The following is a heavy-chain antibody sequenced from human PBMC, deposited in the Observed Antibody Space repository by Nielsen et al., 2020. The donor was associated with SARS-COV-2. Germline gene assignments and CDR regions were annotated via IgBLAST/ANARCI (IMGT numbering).Heavy chain of an antibody. D-gene: IGHD3-9*01. J-gene: IGHJ4*02. CDR2: TVGSGGST. CDR3: ARAGVYDILTGYTYYFDY. Sequence: WIRQPPGKGLEWVSATVGSGGSTYYADSVKGRFTISRDNAKNSLYLQMNSLRAEDTAVYYCARAGVYDILTGYTYYFDYWGQGTLVTVSS. V-gene: IGHV3-11*04.